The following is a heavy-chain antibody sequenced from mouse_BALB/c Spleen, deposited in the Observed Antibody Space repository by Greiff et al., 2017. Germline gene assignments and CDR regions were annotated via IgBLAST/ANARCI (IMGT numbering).Heavy chain of an antibody. D-gene: IGHD1-1*01. CDR3: ARDYYGSSYGGFDY. V-gene: IGHV3-2*02. J-gene: IGHJ2*01. CDR1: GYSITSDYA. CDR2: ISYSGST. Sequence: EVKLQESGPGLVKPSQSLSLTCTVTGYSITSDYAWNWIRQFPGNKLEWMGYISYSGSTSYNPSLKSRISITRDTSKNQFFLQLNSVTTEDTATYYCARDYYGSSYGGFDYLGQGTTLTVSS.